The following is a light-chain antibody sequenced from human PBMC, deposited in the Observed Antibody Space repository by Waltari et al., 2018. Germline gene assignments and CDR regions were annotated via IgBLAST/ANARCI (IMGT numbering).Light chain of an antibody. CDR1: QDIGSY. CDR2: DAS. CDR3: QHYGSLPST. V-gene: IGKV1-33*01. J-gene: IGKJ4*01. Sequence: DIQMTQSSSSLSAAVGDRVTITCQASQDIGSYLNWYQQKPGRAPKLLIYDASNLEIGVPSRFSGSGSGTDFTFTISSLHPEDIGTYYCQHYGSLPSTFGGGTKVEIK.